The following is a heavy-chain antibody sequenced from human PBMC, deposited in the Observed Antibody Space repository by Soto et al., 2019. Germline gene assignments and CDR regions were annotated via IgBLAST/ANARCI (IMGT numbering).Heavy chain of an antibody. D-gene: IGHD2-8*01. CDR2: IYNDGTT. CDR3: ARDRMGDFDY. CDR1: GLSVRNNY. Sequence: GGSLRLSCTASGLSVRNNYMSWVRQAPGMGLEWVSVIYNDGTTYYADSVKGRFTISRDNSKNTLYLQMNSLRAEDTAVYYCARDRMGDFDYWGQGTLVTVSS. J-gene: IGHJ4*02. V-gene: IGHV3-53*05.